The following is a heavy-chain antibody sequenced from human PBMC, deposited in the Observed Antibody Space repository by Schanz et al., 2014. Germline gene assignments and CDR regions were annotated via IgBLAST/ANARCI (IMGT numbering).Heavy chain of an antibody. CDR1: GFIFNDYY. D-gene: IGHD7-27*01. V-gene: IGHV3-11*01. Sequence: ESGGGLVKPGGSLRLSCAASGFIFNDYYMNWIRQAPGKGLEWLSYISRDGTTSYYADSVKGRFTISRDNAKNSLYLEMTSLRGEDTAVYYCARENLNWEAFDIWGQGTVVTVSS. J-gene: IGHJ3*02. CDR2: ISRDGTTS. CDR3: ARENLNWEAFDI.